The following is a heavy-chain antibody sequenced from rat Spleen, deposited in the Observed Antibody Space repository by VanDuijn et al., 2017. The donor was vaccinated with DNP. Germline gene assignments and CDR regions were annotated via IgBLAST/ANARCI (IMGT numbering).Heavy chain of an antibody. CDR1: GFTFSSYW. J-gene: IGHJ4*01. CDR2: INTDGGTT. Sequence: EVQLVETGGGLVQPGRSLKLSCVASGFTFSSYWMYWIRQAPGKGLEWVASINTDGGTTSYPDSVKGRFTISSDNAENTVYLQMNSLRSEDTATYYCAKDRDGGYAMDAWGQGTSVTVYS. V-gene: IGHV5-58*01. CDR3: AKDRDGGYAMDA. D-gene: IGHD1-11*01.